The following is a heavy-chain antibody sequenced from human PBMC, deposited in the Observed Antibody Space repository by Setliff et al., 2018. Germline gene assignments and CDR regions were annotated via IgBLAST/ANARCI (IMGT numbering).Heavy chain of an antibody. CDR2: INHSGST. CDR1: GGPFTNTNNY. J-gene: IGHJ4*02. D-gene: IGHD2-21*02. Sequence: SETLSLTCSVSGGPFTNTNNYWGWIRQPPGKGLEWIGEINHSGSTNYNPSLKSRVTISVDTSKNQFSLKLSSVAAADTAVYYCARGFDVCGGGACYTDGPYYFDYWGLGTLVTVSS. CDR3: ARGFDVCGGGACYTDGPYYFDY. V-gene: IGHV4-39*07.